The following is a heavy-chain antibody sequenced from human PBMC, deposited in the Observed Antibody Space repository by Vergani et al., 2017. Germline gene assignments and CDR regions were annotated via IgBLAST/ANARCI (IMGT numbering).Heavy chain of an antibody. CDR2: ISSSSSTI. J-gene: IGHJ4*02. Sequence: EVQLVESGGGLVQPGGSLRLSCAASGFTFSSYSMNWVRQAPGKGLEWVSYISSSSSTIYYADSVKGRFTISRDNAKNSLYLQMNSLRAEDTAVYYCARDXPNYYGSGSYHFDYWGQGTLVTVSS. CDR1: GFTFSSYS. CDR3: ARDXPNYYGSGSYHFDY. D-gene: IGHD3-10*01. V-gene: IGHV3-48*01.